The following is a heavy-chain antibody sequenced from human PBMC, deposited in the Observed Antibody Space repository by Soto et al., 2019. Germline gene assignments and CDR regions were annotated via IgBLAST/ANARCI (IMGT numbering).Heavy chain of an antibody. J-gene: IGHJ4*02. CDR1: GCTFSSYS. V-gene: IGHV3-48*01. CDR3: ARDYSGYDFGPLY. CDR2: ISSSSSTI. D-gene: IGHD5-12*01. Sequence: GRSLRLSCAASGCTFSSYSMNWVRQAPGKGLEWVSYISSSSSTIYYADSVKGRFTISRDNAKNSLYLQMNSLRAEDTAVYYCARDYSGYDFGPLYWGQGTLVTVSS.